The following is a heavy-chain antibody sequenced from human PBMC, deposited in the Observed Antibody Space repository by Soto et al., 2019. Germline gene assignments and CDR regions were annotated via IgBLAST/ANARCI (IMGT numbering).Heavy chain of an antibody. CDR1: GYTFTSYG. CDR3: ARDRGWSYYDSSGYYHNGPYWYFDL. D-gene: IGHD3-22*01. J-gene: IGHJ2*01. CDR2: ISAYNGNT. V-gene: IGHV1-18*01. Sequence: QVQLVQSGAEVKKPGASVKVSCKASGYTFTSYGISWVRQAPGQGLEWMGWISAYNGNTNYAQKLQGRVTMTTDTSTSTAYMELRSLRSDDRAVYYCARDRGWSYYDSSGYYHNGPYWYFDLWGRGTLVTVSS.